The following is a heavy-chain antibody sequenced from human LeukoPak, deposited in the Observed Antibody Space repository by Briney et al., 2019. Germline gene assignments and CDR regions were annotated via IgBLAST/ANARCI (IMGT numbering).Heavy chain of an antibody. CDR2: ITGSDGST. Sequence: GGSLRLSCAASGFTFSTYAMMWVRQAPGKGLECVSSITGSDGSTFYADSVRGRFTISRDNSKNTLYLQMNSRRAEDTAVYYCAKETHQSSGWHQDYGGQGTLVTVSS. CDR1: GFTFSTYA. J-gene: IGHJ4*02. CDR3: AKETHQSSGWHQDY. V-gene: IGHV3-23*01. D-gene: IGHD6-19*01.